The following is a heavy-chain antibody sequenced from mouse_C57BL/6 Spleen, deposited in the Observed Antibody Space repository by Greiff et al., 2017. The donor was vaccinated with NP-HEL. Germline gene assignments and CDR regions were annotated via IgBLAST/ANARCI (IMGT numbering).Heavy chain of an antibody. Sequence: VKLMESGAELARPGASVKLSCKASGYTFTSYGISWVKQRTGQGLEWIGEIYPRSGNTYYNEKFKGKATLTADKSSSTAYMELRSLTSEDSAVYFCARLDYGSSYRDVWGTGTTVTVSS. D-gene: IGHD1-1*01. CDR1: GYTFTSYG. CDR3: ARLDYGSSYRDV. J-gene: IGHJ1*03. V-gene: IGHV1-81*01. CDR2: IYPRSGNT.